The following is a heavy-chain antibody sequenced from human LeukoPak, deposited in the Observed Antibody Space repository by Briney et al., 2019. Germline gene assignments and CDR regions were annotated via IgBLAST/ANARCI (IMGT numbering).Heavy chain of an antibody. J-gene: IGHJ3*02. CDR2: IIDTGST. CDR3: ARVMSTYYYGSGRSRGAFDI. V-gene: IGHV4-34*12. CDR1: GGSFSGYY. D-gene: IGHD3-10*01. Sequence: SETLSLTCAVHGGSFSGYYWTWIRQPPGKGLEWIGEIIDTGSTKYTSSLKSRVTISVDTSKNQFSLSLDSVTAADTAVYYCARVMSTYYYGSGRSRGAFDIWGQGTMVTVSS.